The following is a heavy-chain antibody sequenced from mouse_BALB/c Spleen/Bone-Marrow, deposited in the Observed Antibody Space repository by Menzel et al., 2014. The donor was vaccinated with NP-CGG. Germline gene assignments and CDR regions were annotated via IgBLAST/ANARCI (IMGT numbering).Heavy chain of an antibody. Sequence: LVESGAELAKPGASVKMSCKASGYTFTSYWMHWVKQRPGQGLEWIGYINPSTGYTEYNQKFKDKATLTADKSSSTAYMQLSSLTSEDSAVYYCARHYRYHFDYWGQGTTLTVSS. CDR2: INPSTGYT. D-gene: IGHD2-14*01. V-gene: IGHV1-7*01. CDR1: GYTFTSYW. CDR3: ARHYRYHFDY. J-gene: IGHJ2*01.